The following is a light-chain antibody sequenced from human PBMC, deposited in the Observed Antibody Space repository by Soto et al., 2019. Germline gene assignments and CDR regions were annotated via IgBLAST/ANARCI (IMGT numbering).Light chain of an antibody. CDR2: GTS. CDR1: QSVGRN. V-gene: IGKV3-15*01. CDR3: QQYNKWPYT. J-gene: IGKJ2*01. Sequence: EIVMTQSPVALSVSPGESAALSCRASQSVGRNFAWCQQRPGQAPRVLIYGTSTRATGVPARFSGSGSGTDFTLTISSLQSEDLAVYYCQQYNKWPYTFGQGTRLEIK.